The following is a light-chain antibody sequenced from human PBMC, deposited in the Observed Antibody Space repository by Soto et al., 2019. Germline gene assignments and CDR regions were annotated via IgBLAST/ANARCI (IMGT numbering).Light chain of an antibody. Sequence: QSVLTQPPSVSEAPRQRVTISCSGSSSNIGNNAVNWYQQHPGKAPKLLIYYDDLLPSGVSDRFSGSKSGTSASLAISGLQSEDEADYYCAAWDDGLNARVFGGGTKLTVL. J-gene: IGLJ3*02. CDR1: SSNIGNNA. CDR2: YDD. CDR3: AAWDDGLNARV. V-gene: IGLV1-36*01.